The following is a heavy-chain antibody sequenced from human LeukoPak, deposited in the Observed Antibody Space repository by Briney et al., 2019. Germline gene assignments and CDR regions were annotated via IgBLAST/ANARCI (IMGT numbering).Heavy chain of an antibody. CDR2: IYSGGST. D-gene: IGHD3-22*01. CDR1: GFTVSSNY. Sequence: GGSLRLSCAVSGFTVSSNYMTWVRQAPGKGLEWVSLIYSGGSTYYADSVKGRFTISRDNSKNTLYLQMNTLGAADTAVYYCARVTCYYHPGPLDSWGQGTLVTVSS. CDR3: ARVTCYYHPGPLDS. J-gene: IGHJ4*02. V-gene: IGHV3-66*01.